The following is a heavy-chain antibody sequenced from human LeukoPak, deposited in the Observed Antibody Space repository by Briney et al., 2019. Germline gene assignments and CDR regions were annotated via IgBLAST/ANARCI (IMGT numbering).Heavy chain of an antibody. CDR3: TTQPWQVDY. D-gene: IGHD6-19*01. CDR2: IKSKTDAGTT. CDR1: GFTFNNAW. Sequence: GGSLRLSCAASGFTFNNAWMSWVRQAPGKGLEWVGRIKSKTDAGTTDYAAPVKGRFTISRDDSKNTLYLQMNSLKTEDTAVYYCTTQPWQVDYWGQGTLVTVSS. V-gene: IGHV3-15*01. J-gene: IGHJ4*02.